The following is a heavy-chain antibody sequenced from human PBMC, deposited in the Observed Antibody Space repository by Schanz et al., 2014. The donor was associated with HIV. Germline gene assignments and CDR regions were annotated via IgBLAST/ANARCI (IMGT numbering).Heavy chain of an antibody. V-gene: IGHV3-30*03. CDR1: GFSFDTFG. CDR3: ARGFQGFDY. Sequence: VQLLESGGGVVQPGRSLRLSCAGSGFSFDTFGIHWVRQAPGKGLEWLAVISYDGRNKKFANSVKGRFTISRDNSKNTLYLQMNSLRAEDTSVYYCARGFQGFDYWGQGTLVTVSS. D-gene: IGHD3-10*01. J-gene: IGHJ4*02. CDR2: ISYDGRNK.